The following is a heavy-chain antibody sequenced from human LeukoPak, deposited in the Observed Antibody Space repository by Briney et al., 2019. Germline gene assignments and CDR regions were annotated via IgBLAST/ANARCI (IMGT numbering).Heavy chain of an antibody. V-gene: IGHV4-34*01. D-gene: IGHD1-26*01. CDR1: GWSFSGYY. Sequence: PSETLSLSCAVYGWSFSGYYWSWIRQPPGKGLEWVGQITHSGSTNYNPSLMSRVTISVDTSKNQFSLKLSSVTAADTAVYYCATSAVGATSWFDPWGQGTLVTVSS. CDR2: ITHSGST. CDR3: ATSAVGATSWFDP. J-gene: IGHJ5*02.